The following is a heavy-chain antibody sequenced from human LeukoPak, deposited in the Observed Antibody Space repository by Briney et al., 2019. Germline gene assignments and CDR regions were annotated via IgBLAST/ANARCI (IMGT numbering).Heavy chain of an antibody. CDR2: LNPQSGNT. CDR3: ARGPWFHSLLGYCADGVCYPGY. CDR1: EYTFITYD. D-gene: IGHD2-8*01. V-gene: IGHV1-8*01. Sequence: GASVKVSCKAFEYTFITYDIIWVRQAAGQGLEWMGWLNPQSGNTGFTANFQGRVTLTMDSSISTAYMELRSLRFDDTAVYYCARGPWFHSLLGYCADGVCYPGYWGQGTLVTVSS. J-gene: IGHJ4*02.